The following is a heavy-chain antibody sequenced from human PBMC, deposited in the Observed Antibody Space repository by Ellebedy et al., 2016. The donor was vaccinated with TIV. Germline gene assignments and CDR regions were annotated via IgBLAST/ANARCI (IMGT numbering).Heavy chain of an antibody. J-gene: IGHJ3*02. D-gene: IGHD3-10*01. Sequence: GESLKISCAASGFTFSSYWMSWVRQAPGKGLEWVANIKQDGSEKYYVDSVKGRFTISRDNAKNSLYLQMNSLRAEDTAVYYCARVGDYYGSVRTDAFDIWGQGTMVTVSS. CDR3: ARVGDYYGSVRTDAFDI. CDR2: IKQDGSEK. CDR1: GFTFSSYW. V-gene: IGHV3-7*01.